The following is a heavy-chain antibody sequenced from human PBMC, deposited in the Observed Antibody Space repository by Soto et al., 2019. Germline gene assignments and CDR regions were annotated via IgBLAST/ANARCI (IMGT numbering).Heavy chain of an antibody. CDR1: GGTFSSYA. CDR3: ARGGQLVTYYYYGMDV. J-gene: IGHJ6*02. CDR2: IIPIFGTA. D-gene: IGHD6-6*01. V-gene: IGHV1-69*13. Sequence: VASVKVSCKASGGTFSSYAISWVRQAPGQGLEWMGGIIPIFGTANYAQKFQGRVTITADESTSTAYMELSSLRSEDTAVYYCARGGQLVTYYYYGMDVWGQGTTVTVSS.